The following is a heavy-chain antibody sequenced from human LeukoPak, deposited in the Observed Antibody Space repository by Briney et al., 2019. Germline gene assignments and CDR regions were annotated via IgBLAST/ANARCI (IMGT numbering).Heavy chain of an antibody. Sequence: ASVKVSCKVSGYTLTELSMHWVRQAPGKGLEWMGGFDPEDGETIYAQKFQCRVTMTEDTSTDTAYMELSSLRSEDTAVYYCATDGHYDFWSGYADWGQGTLVTVSS. V-gene: IGHV1-24*01. CDR1: GYTLTELS. CDR3: ATDGHYDFWSGYAD. CDR2: FDPEDGET. J-gene: IGHJ4*02. D-gene: IGHD3-3*01.